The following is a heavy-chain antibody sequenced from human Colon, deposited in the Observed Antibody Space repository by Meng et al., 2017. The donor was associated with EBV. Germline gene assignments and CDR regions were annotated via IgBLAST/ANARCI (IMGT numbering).Heavy chain of an antibody. CDR2: IYHGGTT. D-gene: IGHD2-21*02. CDR1: GDSTSSVDYS. V-gene: IGHV4-30-2*01. Sequence: QDSVSALLQPSQSPSPPCAASGDSTSSVDYSWSWIRQPPGQGLEWIGYIYHGGTTYNTSLKSRVTISVDNSKNQFSLRLTSVTAADTAVYYCARGPYCGGDCYWFDPWGQGTLVTVSS. J-gene: IGHJ5*02. CDR3: ARGPYCGGDCYWFDP.